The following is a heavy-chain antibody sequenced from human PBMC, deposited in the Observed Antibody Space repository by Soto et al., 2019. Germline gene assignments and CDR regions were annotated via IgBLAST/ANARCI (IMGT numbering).Heavy chain of an antibody. D-gene: IGHD4-17*01. CDR1: GYTFTGYY. V-gene: IGHV1-2*04. CDR3: ARHGTVALDY. Sequence: ASVKVSCKASGYTFTGYYMHWVRQAPGQGLEWMGWINPNSGGTNYAQKFRGWVTISVDTSKNQFSLKLSSVTAADTAVYYCARHGTVALDYWGQGTLVTVSS. CDR2: INPNSGGT. J-gene: IGHJ4*02.